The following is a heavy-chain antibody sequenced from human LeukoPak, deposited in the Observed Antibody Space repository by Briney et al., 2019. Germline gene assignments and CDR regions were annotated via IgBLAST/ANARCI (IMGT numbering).Heavy chain of an antibody. J-gene: IGHJ4*02. Sequence: ASVKVSCKASGGTFSSYAISWVRQAPGQGLEWMGGIIPIFGTANYAQKFQGRVTITADESTSTAYMELSSLRSEDTAVYYCARETHRWLSALYYWGQGTLVTVSS. CDR2: IIPIFGTA. V-gene: IGHV1-69*13. CDR1: GGTFSSYA. CDR3: ARETHRWLSALYY. D-gene: IGHD2-15*01.